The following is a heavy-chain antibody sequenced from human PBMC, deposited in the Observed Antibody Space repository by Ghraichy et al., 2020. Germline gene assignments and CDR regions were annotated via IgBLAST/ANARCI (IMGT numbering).Heavy chain of an antibody. Sequence: GGSLRLSCAASGFTFDDYAMHWVRQAPGKGLEWVSGISCNSGSIGYADSVKGRFTISRDNAKNSLYLQMNSLRAEDTALYYCAKDIRGDKGWEPTKGPGVGYGGQGNLVNISS. D-gene: IGHD1-26*01. CDR2: ISCNSGSI. J-gene: IGHJ4*02. CDR1: GFTFDDYA. V-gene: IGHV3-9*01. CDR3: AKDIRGDKGWEPTKGPGVGY.